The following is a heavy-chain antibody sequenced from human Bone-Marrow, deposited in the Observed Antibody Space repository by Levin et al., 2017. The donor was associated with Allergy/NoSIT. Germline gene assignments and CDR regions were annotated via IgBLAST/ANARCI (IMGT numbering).Heavy chain of an antibody. Sequence: GGSLRLSCAASGFTFSRYGIHWVRQAPGKGLEWVAVISYDGSNKYYADSVKGRFTISRDKSKNALYLQMNSLRAEDTAVYYCAKDLSSSWYGSFDYCGQGTLVTVSS. V-gene: IGHV3-30*18. CDR2: ISYDGSNK. D-gene: IGHD6-13*01. J-gene: IGHJ4*02. CDR1: GFTFSRYG. CDR3: AKDLSSSWYGSFDY.